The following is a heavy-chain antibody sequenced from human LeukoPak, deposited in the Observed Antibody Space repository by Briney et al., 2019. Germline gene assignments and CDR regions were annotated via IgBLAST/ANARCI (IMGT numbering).Heavy chain of an antibody. Sequence: GESLKISCTGSGYSFTSYWIGWVRQMPGKGLEWMGIIYPGDSDTRYSPSFQGQVTISADKSISTAYLQWSSLKASDTAMYYCARQARIYCSGGSCYSAADAFDIWGQGTMVTVSS. D-gene: IGHD2-15*01. CDR2: IYPGDSDT. J-gene: IGHJ3*02. V-gene: IGHV5-51*01. CDR3: ARQARIYCSGGSCYSAADAFDI. CDR1: GYSFTSYW.